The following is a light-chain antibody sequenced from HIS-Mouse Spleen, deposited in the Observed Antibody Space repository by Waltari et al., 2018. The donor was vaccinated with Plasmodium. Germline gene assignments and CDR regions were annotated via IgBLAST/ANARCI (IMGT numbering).Light chain of an antibody. CDR1: ALPKQY. V-gene: IGLV3-25*03. CDR2: KDS. CDR3: QSADSSGTPNWV. Sequence: SYELTQPPSVSVSPGQTARITCSGDALPKQYAYWYQQKPGQAPGLVIYKDSERPSGFPELFSGSSSGTTVTLTISGVQAEDEADYYCQSADSSGTPNWVFGGGTKLTVL. J-gene: IGLJ3*02.